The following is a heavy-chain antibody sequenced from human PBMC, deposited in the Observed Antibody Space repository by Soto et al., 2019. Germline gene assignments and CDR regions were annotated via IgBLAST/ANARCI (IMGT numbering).Heavy chain of an antibody. J-gene: IGHJ6*02. CDR1: GFTFSSYA. CDR3: AKGRSEYYYYGMNV. V-gene: IGHV3-23*01. Sequence: GGSLRLSCAASGFTFSSYAMSWVRQATGKGLEWLSAISGSGGSTYYADSVKGRFTISRDNSKNTLYLQMNSLRAEDTAVYYCAKGRSEYYYYGMNVWGQGTTVTVSS. CDR2: ISGSGGST.